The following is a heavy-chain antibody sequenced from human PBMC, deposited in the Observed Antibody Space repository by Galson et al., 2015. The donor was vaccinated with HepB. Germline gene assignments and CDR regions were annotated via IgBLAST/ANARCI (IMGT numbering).Heavy chain of an antibody. CDR3: ARSNIAAAGPLDY. Sequence: SLRLSCAASGFTFSSYAMHWVRQAPGKGLERVAVISYDGSNKYYADSVKGRFTISRDNSKNTLYLQMNSLRAEDTAVYYCARSNIAAAGPLDYWGQGTLVTVSS. CDR2: ISYDGSNK. V-gene: IGHV3-30-3*01. D-gene: IGHD6-13*01. J-gene: IGHJ4*02. CDR1: GFTFSSYA.